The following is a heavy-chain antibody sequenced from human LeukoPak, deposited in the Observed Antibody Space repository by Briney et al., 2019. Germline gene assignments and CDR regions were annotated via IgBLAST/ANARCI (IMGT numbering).Heavy chain of an antibody. Sequence: SVKVSCKASGGTFSSYAITWVRQAPGQGLEWMGGIIPIFGTANYAQKFQGRVTITTDESTSTAYMELSSLRSEDTAVYYCAVIAAHTFDYWGQGTLVTVSS. CDR2: IIPIFGTA. J-gene: IGHJ4*02. V-gene: IGHV1-69*05. CDR1: GGTFSSYA. D-gene: IGHD6-6*01. CDR3: AVIAAHTFDY.